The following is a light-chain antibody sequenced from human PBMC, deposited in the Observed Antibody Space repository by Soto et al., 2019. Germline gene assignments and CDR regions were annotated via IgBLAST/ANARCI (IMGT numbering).Light chain of an antibody. Sequence: SALAQPAAVSGSPGQSITISCTGTSTDVGSHKLVSWYQQYPGNAPKLIIFEAYKRPSGVSNRFSGSKSGSTASLTISGLQAEDEADYYCCSNAVGSTYVFGTGTKVTVL. CDR1: STDVGSHKL. CDR3: CSNAVGSTYV. J-gene: IGLJ1*01. V-gene: IGLV2-23*01. CDR2: EAY.